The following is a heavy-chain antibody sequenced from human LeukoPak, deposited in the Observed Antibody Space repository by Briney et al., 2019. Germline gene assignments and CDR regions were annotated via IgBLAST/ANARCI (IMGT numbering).Heavy chain of an antibody. D-gene: IGHD3-10*01. J-gene: IGHJ4*02. CDR1: GFTFSSYE. CDR3: ARERGDYGSGSPIVASDY. CDR2: ISSSGSTI. V-gene: IGHV3-48*03. Sequence: GGSLRLSCAASGFTFSSYEMNWVRQAPGKGLEWVSYISSSGSTIYYADSVKGRFTISRDNSKNTLYLQMNSLRAEDTAVYYCARERGDYGSGSPIVASDYWGQGTLVTVSS.